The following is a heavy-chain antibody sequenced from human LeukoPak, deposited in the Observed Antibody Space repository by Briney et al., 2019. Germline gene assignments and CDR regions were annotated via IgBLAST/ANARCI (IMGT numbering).Heavy chain of an antibody. J-gene: IGHJ4*02. Sequence: GGSLRLSCAASGFTFSGSAMHWVRQASGKGLEWVGRIRSKANSYETTYAASVKGRFTISRDDSENTAYLQMNSLKTDDTAVYYCTRLPSLRGYYRSGNEDYWGQGTLVTVSS. CDR3: TRLPSLRGYYRSGNEDY. CDR2: IRSKANSYET. CDR1: GFTFSGSA. D-gene: IGHD3-10*01. V-gene: IGHV3-73*01.